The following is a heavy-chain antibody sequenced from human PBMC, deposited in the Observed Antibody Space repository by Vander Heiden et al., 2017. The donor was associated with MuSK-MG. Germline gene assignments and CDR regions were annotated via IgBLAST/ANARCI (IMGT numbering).Heavy chain of an antibody. J-gene: IGHJ4*02. CDR3: ARESTSSSWYV. CDR2: SYYSGST. V-gene: IGHV4-39*07. CDR1: GCPISSSSYY. D-gene: IGHD6-13*01. Sequence: QLQLQESGPGLVKPSETLSLTCTVSGCPISSSSYYWGWIRQPPGKGLEWIGSSYYSGSTYYNPSLKSRVTISVDTSKNQFSLKLSSVTATDTAVYYCARESTSSSWYVWGQGTLVTVSS.